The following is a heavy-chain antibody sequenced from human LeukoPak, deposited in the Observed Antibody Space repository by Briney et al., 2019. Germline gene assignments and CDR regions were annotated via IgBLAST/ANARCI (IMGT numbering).Heavy chain of an antibody. V-gene: IGHV1-8*01. Sequence: ASVKVSCKASGYTFTSYDINWVRQATGQGLEWMGWMNPNSGNTGYAQKFKGRVTMTRNTSISTAYMELSSLRSEDTAVYYCARGKAARPIRYNWFDPWGQGTLVTVSS. CDR1: GYTFTSYD. CDR2: MNPNSGNT. D-gene: IGHD6-6*01. J-gene: IGHJ5*02. CDR3: ARGKAARPIRYNWFDP.